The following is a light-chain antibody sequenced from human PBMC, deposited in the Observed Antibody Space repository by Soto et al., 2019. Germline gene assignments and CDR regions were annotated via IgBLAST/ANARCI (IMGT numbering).Light chain of an antibody. V-gene: IGKV1-39*01. CDR2: DAS. CDR1: QTISGW. Sequence: DIQMTHSPSTLSASVGDTVTITCRASQTISGWLAWYQQRPGKAPNLLIFDASNLDAGVPSRFSGSGSGTDFALTISSLQPEDFATYYCQQNYSPPPITFGQGTRLEIK. CDR3: QQNYSPPPIT. J-gene: IGKJ5*01.